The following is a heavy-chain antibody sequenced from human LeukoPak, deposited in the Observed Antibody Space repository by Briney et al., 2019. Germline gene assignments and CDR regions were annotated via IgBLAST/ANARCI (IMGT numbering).Heavy chain of an antibody. V-gene: IGHV1-69*04. J-gene: IGHJ4*02. CDR1: GGTFSSYA. CDR2: IIPILGIA. D-gene: IGHD2-2*01. Sequence: GSSVKVSCKASGGTFSSYAISWVRQAPGQGLEWMGRIIPILGIANYAQKFQGRVTITADKSTSTAYMELSSLRSEDTAVYYCARVASHCSSTSCYFDYWGQGTLVTVSS. CDR3: ARVASHCSSTSCYFDY.